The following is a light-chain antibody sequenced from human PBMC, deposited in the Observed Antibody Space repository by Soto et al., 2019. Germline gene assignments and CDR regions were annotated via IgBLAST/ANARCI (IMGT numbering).Light chain of an antibody. V-gene: IGLV8-61*01. CDR1: SGSVSTTYY. J-gene: IGLJ2*01. Sequence: QAVVTQEPSFSVSPGGTVTLTCGLTSGSVSTTYYPSWYQQTPGQAPRTLIYSTNIRSSGVPDRFSGSILGNKAALTITGGQADYESYYHCMLYMGGGLVVFGGGTKLTVL. CDR3: MLYMGGGLVV. CDR2: STN.